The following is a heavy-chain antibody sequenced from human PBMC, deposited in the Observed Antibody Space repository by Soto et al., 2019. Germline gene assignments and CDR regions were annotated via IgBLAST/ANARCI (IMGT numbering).Heavy chain of an antibody. D-gene: IGHD5-12*01. CDR2: IYYRGNA. J-gene: IGHJ4*02. Sequence: PSETLSLTCSVSDDSINSDKYYWGWIRQPPGKGLEWIGSIYYRGNAYYKPSLQTRVTISLDKSKNKFSLKLNSATAADSAVYFCARLEGLATISYYFDFWGPGALVTVSS. CDR3: ARLEGLATISYYFDF. CDR1: DDSINSDKYY. V-gene: IGHV4-39*01.